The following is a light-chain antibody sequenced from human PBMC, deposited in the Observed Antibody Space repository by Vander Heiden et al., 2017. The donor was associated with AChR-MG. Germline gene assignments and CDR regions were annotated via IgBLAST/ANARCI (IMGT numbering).Light chain of an antibody. V-gene: IGLV3-21*04. J-gene: IGLJ2*01. CDR3: QVWDSTTDHSV. Sequence: SSVLTQPPSVSVAPGKTARITCGGNNIGSKSVYWYQQRPGQAPVLVIYNDSDRPSGIPERFSGSNSRNTATLTSSRVEAGDEADYYCQVWDSTTDHSVFGGGTKLTVL. CDR1: NIGSKS. CDR2: NDS.